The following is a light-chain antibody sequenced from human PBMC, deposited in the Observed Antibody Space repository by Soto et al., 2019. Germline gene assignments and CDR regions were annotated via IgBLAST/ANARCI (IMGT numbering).Light chain of an antibody. CDR2: GAS. CDR3: QQLNSYPLT. Sequence: DIQLTQSPSFLSASVGDRVTITCRASQGISSYLAWYQQKPGKAPKLLIYGASTLQSGVPSRFSGSGSGTEFTLTISSLQPEDFATYYCQQLNSYPLTLGGGTNVEIK. V-gene: IGKV1-9*01. J-gene: IGKJ4*01. CDR1: QGISSY.